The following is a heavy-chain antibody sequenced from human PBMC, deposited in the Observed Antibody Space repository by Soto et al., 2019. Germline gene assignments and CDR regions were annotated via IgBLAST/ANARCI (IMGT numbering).Heavy chain of an antibody. Sequence: PSETLSLTCTVSGGSISSGGYYWSWIRQHPGKGLEWIGYIYYSGSTYCNPSLKSRVTISVDTSKNQFSLKLSSVTAADTAVYYCARNKYYYDSSGSPNFDYWGQGTLVTVSS. CDR2: IYYSGST. J-gene: IGHJ4*02. CDR3: ARNKYYYDSSGSPNFDY. V-gene: IGHV4-31*03. CDR1: GGSISSGGYY. D-gene: IGHD3-22*01.